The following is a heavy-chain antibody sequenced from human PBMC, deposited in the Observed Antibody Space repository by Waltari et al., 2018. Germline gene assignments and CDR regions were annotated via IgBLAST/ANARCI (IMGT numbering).Heavy chain of an antibody. CDR2: INHSGST. V-gene: IGHV4-34*01. D-gene: IGHD3-16*02. Sequence: QVQLQQWGAGLLKASETLSLTCAVYGGSFSGYYWNWIRKAPGKGLEWIGEINHSGSTNDNPSLKSRVTISVDTSKNQFSLRLTSVTAADTSVYYCARGRLSSQLQARGRRCNWFDPWGQGTLVTVSS. CDR1: GGSFSGYY. J-gene: IGHJ5*02. CDR3: ARGRLSSQLQARGRRCNWFDP.